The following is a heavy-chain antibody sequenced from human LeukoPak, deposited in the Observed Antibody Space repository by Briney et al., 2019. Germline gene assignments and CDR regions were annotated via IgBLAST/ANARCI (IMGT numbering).Heavy chain of an antibody. J-gene: IGHJ6*03. CDR3: AKAARKDIDYMDV. D-gene: IGHD5-12*01. CDR2: IRYDGSNK. Sequence: GRSLRLSCAASGFTFGSYGMHWVRQAPGKGLEWVTFIRYDGSNKYYADSVKGRFTISRDNSKNTLYLQMNSLRAEDTAVYYCAKAARKDIDYMDVWGKGTTVTISS. V-gene: IGHV3-30*02. CDR1: GFTFGSYG.